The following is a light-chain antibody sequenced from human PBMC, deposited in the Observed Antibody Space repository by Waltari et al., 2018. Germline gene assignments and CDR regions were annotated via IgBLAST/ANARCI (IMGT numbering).Light chain of an antibody. J-gene: IGKJ4*01. CDR3: QQRSSRPLT. CDR1: QSVSSY. Sequence: EIVLTQSPATLSLSPGERSTLSCRASQSVSSYLVWYQQKRGQAPRLLIYDTSNRASGIPARFSGSGSGTDFTLTISGLEPEDSAVYYCQQRSSRPLTFGGGTKVEI. CDR2: DTS. V-gene: IGKV3-11*01.